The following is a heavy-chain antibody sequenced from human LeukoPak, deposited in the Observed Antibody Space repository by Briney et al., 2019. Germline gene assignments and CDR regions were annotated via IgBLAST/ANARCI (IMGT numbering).Heavy chain of an antibody. V-gene: IGHV3-74*01. D-gene: IGHD6-19*01. CDR3: ATAGYSSGWYYFDY. J-gene: IGHJ4*02. CDR1: GFTFSSYW. Sequence: PGGSLRLSCAASGFTFSSYWMHWVRQAPGKGLVWVSRINSDGSSTSYADSVKGRFTISRDNAKNTLYLQMNSLRAEGTAVYYCATAGYSSGWYYFDYWGQGTLVTVSS. CDR2: INSDGSST.